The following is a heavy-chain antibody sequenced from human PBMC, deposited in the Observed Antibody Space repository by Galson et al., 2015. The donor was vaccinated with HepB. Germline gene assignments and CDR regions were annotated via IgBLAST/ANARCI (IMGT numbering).Heavy chain of an antibody. CDR1: GYTFTGYY. V-gene: IGHV1-2*02. CDR2: INPNSGGT. Sequence: SCKASGYTFTGYYMHWVRQAPGQGLEWMGWINPNSGGTNYAQKFQGRVTMTRDTSISTAYMELSRLRSDDTAVYYCARVGLWLDAFDIWGQGTMVTVSS. J-gene: IGHJ3*02. D-gene: IGHD5-24*01. CDR3: ARVGLWLDAFDI.